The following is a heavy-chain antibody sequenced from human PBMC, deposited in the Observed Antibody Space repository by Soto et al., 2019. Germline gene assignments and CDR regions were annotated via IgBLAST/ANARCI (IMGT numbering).Heavy chain of an antibody. CDR1: GGSVSSGDFY. D-gene: IGHD2-15*01. Sequence: TLSLTCSVSGGSVSSGDFYWSWLRQPPGKGLEWIGFIHDSGSTFYNPSLRSRVTISLDTSVNQFSLKLTSVTAADTAVYYCARGLCSGGSCYSDYWGQGTLVTVSS. CDR2: IHDSGST. CDR3: ARGLCSGGSCYSDY. V-gene: IGHV4-30-4*01. J-gene: IGHJ4*02.